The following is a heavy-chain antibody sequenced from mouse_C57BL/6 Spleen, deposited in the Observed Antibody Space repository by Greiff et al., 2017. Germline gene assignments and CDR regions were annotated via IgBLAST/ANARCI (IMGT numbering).Heavy chain of an antibody. CDR2: IHPTSGST. J-gene: IGHJ2*01. V-gene: IGHV1-64*01. Sequence: VQLQQPGAELVKPGASVKLSCKASGYTFTSYWMHWVKQRPGQGLEWIGMIHPTSGSTNYNEKFKSKATLTVDKSSSTAYMQLSSLTSAYSAVYYGARGTTVVATDYWGQGTTLTVSS. D-gene: IGHD1-1*01. CDR1: GYTFTSYW. CDR3: ARGTTVVATDY.